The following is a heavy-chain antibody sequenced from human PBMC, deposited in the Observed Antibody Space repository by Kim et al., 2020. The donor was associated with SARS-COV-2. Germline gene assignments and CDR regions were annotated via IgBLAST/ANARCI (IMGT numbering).Heavy chain of an antibody. J-gene: IGHJ4*02. V-gene: IGHV4-39*07. Sequence: SETLSLTCTVSGGSISSSSYYWGWIRQPPGKGLEWIGSIYYSGSTYYNPSLKSRVTISVYTSKNQFSLKLSSVTAADTAVYYCARDLVVPAAIPAGPYYFDYWGQGTLVTVSS. CDR1: GGSISSSSYY. CDR2: IYYSGST. D-gene: IGHD2-2*01. CDR3: ARDLVVPAAIPAGPYYFDY.